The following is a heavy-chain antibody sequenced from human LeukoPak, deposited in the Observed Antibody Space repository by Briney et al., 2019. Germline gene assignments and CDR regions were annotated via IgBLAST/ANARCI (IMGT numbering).Heavy chain of an antibody. V-gene: IGHV4-39*07. D-gene: IGHD6-13*01. CDR2: MHHSGST. CDR3: VRDPPAAAGDY. J-gene: IGHJ4*02. CDR1: GGSISSGGYY. Sequence: SETLSLTCTVSGGSISSGGYYWSWIRRPPGKGLEWIGAMHHSGSTYYNPSLKSRVTISMDTSKNQLSLKLSSVTAADTAVYYCVRDPPAAAGDYWGQGALVIVSS.